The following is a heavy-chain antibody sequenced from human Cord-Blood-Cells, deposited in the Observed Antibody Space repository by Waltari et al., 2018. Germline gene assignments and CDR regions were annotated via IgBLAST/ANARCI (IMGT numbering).Heavy chain of an antibody. V-gene: IGHV1-2*02. CDR1: GYNFTGYY. Sequence: QVQLVQSGAEVKKPGASVKVSCKASGYNFTGYYMHWVRQAPGQGLEWMGWINPNSGGTNNAQKFQGMVTMTRDTSISTAYMELSGLRSDDTVVYYCAKGIDFMSTFGGVIAKWFDPWGQGTLVTVSS. CDR3: AKGIDFMSTFGGVIAKWFDP. J-gene: IGHJ5*02. CDR2: INPNSGGT. D-gene: IGHD3-16*02.